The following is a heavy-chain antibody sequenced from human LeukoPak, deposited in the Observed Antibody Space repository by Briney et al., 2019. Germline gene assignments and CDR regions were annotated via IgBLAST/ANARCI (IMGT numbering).Heavy chain of an antibody. Sequence: SETLSLTCTVSGGSISSSSYYWSWIRQPAGKGLEWIGRIYTSGSTNYNPSLKSRVTMSVDTSKNQFSLKLSSVTAADTAVYYCAREDIVVVPAAMIGGHFDYWGQGTLVTVSS. D-gene: IGHD2-2*01. CDR2: IYTSGST. CDR1: GGSISSSSYY. CDR3: AREDIVVVPAAMIGGHFDY. V-gene: IGHV4-61*02. J-gene: IGHJ4*02.